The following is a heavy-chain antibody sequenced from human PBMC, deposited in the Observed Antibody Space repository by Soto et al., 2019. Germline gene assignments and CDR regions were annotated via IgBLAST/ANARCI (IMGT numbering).Heavy chain of an antibody. J-gene: IGHJ4*02. D-gene: IGHD4-17*01. CDR1: GYTFTSYD. Sequence: QVQLVQSGAEVKKPGASVKVSCKASGYTFTSYDINWVRQATGQGLEWMGWMNPDSGNTGYAQKFQGRVTMTRNTAISTAYRELSSLRSEETAVYYCASERRSRAVDHWGEGTLVTVSS. V-gene: IGHV1-8*01. CDR3: ASERRSRAVDH. CDR2: MNPDSGNT.